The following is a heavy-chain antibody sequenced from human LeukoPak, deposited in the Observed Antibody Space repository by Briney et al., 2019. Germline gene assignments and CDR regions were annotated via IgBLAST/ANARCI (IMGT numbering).Heavy chain of an antibody. CDR2: ITTRGTYQ. Sequence: GESLKISCAASGFIFNTYSMSWVRQTPGKGLEWVSSITTRGTYQYYADSVKGRFTISRDSSKNTLYLQMNSLRAEDTALYYCATRNYWGQGTLVTVSS. J-gene: IGHJ4*02. CDR3: ATRNY. CDR1: GFIFNTYS. V-gene: IGHV3-21*04.